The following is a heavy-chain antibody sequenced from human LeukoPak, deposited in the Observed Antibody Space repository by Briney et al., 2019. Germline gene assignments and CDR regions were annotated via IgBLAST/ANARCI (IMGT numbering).Heavy chain of an antibody. D-gene: IGHD3-16*01. CDR3: AKDQAYGGTYYYYMDV. CDR1: GGSISSYY. Sequence: PSVTLSLTCTVSGGSISSYYWSWLRQPPGKGLEWIGYIFYSGSTNYNPSLKSRVTISVDTSKNQFSLKLSSVTAADTAVYYCAKDQAYGGTYYYYMDVWGKGTTVTVSS. J-gene: IGHJ6*03. V-gene: IGHV4-59*01. CDR2: IFYSGST.